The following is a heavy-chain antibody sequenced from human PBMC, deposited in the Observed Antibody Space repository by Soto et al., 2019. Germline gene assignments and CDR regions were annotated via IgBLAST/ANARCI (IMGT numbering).Heavy chain of an antibody. Sequence: APLNVSWKSVVHTITRYAMQRGITDPGQGLEWMGIINPSGGSTSYAQKFQGRVTMTRDTSTSTVYMELSSLRSEDTAVYYCARDCRHNQSNRGMDVWGQRTTVPGSS. J-gene: IGHJ6*02. CDR3: ARDCRHNQSNRGMDV. CDR2: INPSGGST. D-gene: IGHD1-1*01. V-gene: IGHV1-46*01. CDR1: VHTITRYA.